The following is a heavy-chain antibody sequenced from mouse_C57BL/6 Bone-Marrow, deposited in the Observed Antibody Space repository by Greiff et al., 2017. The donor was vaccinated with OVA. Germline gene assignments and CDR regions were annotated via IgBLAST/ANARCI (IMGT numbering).Heavy chain of an antibody. CDR2: IYPGGGYT. CDR1: GYTFTNYW. Sequence: QVHVKQSGAELVRPGTSVKMSCKASGYTFTNYWIGWAKQRPGHGLEWIGDIYPGGGYTNYNEKFKGKATLTADKSSSTAYMQFSSLTSEDSAIYYCARSYYGSSYGFAYWGQGTLVTVSA. CDR3: ARSYYGSSYGFAY. V-gene: IGHV1-63*01. D-gene: IGHD1-1*01. J-gene: IGHJ3*01.